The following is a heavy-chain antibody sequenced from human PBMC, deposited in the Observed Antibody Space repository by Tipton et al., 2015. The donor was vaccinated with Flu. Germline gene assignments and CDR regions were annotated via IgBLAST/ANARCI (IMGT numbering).Heavy chain of an antibody. Sequence: SLRLSCAASGFTFSNYAMAWVRRAPGKGLEWVSGINDSGGSTYYADSVKGRFTISRDNSKNTLYLQMDSLRADDTAVYYCAKVGQIMVVTVTAPIDYWGQGTLVTVSS. J-gene: IGHJ4*02. D-gene: IGHD2-21*02. CDR1: GFTFSNYA. V-gene: IGHV3-23*01. CDR3: AKVGQIMVVTVTAPIDY. CDR2: INDSGGST.